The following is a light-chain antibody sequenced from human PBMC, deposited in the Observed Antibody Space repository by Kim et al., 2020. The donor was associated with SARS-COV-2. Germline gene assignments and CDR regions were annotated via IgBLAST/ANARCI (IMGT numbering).Light chain of an antibody. J-gene: IGKJ1*01. CDR2: GVS. CDR1: QAISNS. Sequence: PFVGDRVTITCRASQAISNSVAWFQQKPGSIPKLLIYGVSTLQSGVPSRFSGSGSGTDFTLTISSLQPEYVATYYCQKYDSAPWTFGQGTKVDIK. V-gene: IGKV1-27*01. CDR3: QKYDSAPWT.